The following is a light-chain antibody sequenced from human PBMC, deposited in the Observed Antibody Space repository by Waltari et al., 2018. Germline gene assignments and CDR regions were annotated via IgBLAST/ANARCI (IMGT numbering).Light chain of an antibody. V-gene: IGLV1-47*01. CDR1: SSNIGTNSNY. CDR2: GNN. Sequence: QSVLTQPPSASETPGQRAAISCSGSSSNIGTNSNYIYWYQQPPGAAPKLLIYGNNQRPSGVPDRFSGSKSGTSASLAISGLRSDDEADYYCAAWDDSLSGYVFGTGTKVTVL. CDR3: AAWDDSLSGYV. J-gene: IGLJ1*01.